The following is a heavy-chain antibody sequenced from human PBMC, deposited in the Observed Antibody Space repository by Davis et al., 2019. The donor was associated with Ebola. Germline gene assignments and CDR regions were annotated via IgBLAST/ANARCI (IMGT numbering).Heavy chain of an antibody. CDR1: GYTFTSYG. J-gene: IGHJ4*02. V-gene: IGHV1-18*01. CDR2: ISAYNGNT. Sequence: ASVKVSCKASGYTFTSYGINWVRQAPGQGLEWMGWISAYNGNTNYAQKLQGRVTMTTDTSTSTAYMELRSLRSDDTAVYYCARGITMVRGVTPFDYWGQGTLVTVSS. D-gene: IGHD3-10*01. CDR3: ARGITMVRGVTPFDY.